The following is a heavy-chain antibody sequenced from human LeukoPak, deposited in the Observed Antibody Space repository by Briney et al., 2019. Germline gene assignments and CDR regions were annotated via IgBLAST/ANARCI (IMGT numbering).Heavy chain of an antibody. J-gene: IGHJ4*02. CDR3: AKGSSGT. Sequence: PGRSLRLSCAASGFTFSSYGMHWVRQAPGKGLEWVAVISYDGSNKYYADSVKGRFTISRDNSKSTLYLQMNSLRAEDTAVYYCAKGSSGTWGQGTLVTVSS. D-gene: IGHD1-1*01. CDR1: GFTFSSYG. CDR2: ISYDGSNK. V-gene: IGHV3-30*18.